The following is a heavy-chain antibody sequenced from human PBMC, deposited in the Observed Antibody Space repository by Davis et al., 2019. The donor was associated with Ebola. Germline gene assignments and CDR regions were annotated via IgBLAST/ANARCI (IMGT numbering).Heavy chain of an antibody. CDR2: IYYSGST. D-gene: IGHD1-14*01. J-gene: IGHJ6*02. Sequence: SETLSLTCAVYGGSFCGYYWSWIRQHPGKGLEWIGYIYYSGSTYYNPSLKSRVTISVDTSKNQFSLKLSSVTAADTAVYYCASPARGVNPYYYYGMDVWGQGTTVTVSS. CDR3: ASPARGVNPYYYYGMDV. V-gene: IGHV4-34*01. CDR1: GGSFCGYY.